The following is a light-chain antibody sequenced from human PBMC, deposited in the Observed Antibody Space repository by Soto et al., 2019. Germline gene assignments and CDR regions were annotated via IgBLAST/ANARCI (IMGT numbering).Light chain of an antibody. CDR3: QESYSTPLT. CDR1: QSISSW. Sequence: GDRVTITCRASQSISSWLAWYQQKPGRAPKLLIYGASTLESGVPSRFSGSGSGTDFTLTINNLQPEDFASYFCQESYSTPLTFGGGTKVDIK. J-gene: IGKJ4*01. CDR2: GAS. V-gene: IGKV1-39*01.